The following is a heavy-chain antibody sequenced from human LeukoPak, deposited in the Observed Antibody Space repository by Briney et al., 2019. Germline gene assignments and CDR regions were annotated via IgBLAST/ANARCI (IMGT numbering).Heavy chain of an antibody. D-gene: IGHD6-19*01. CDR2: INRSGST. CDR1: GGSFSGYY. J-gene: IGHJ4*02. Sequence: SETLSLTCAVYGGSFSGYYWSWIRQPPGKGLEWIGEINRSGSTNYNPSLKSRVTISVDTSKNQFSLKLSSVTAADTAVYYCARGGIAVAGPGLDYWGQGTLVTVSS. CDR3: ARGGIAVAGPGLDY. V-gene: IGHV4-34*01.